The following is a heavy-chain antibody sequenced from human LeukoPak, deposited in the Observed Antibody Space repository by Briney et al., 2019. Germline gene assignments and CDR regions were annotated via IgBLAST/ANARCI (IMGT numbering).Heavy chain of an antibody. D-gene: IGHD3-10*01. Sequence: GGSLRLSCAASGFTFSSYWMSWVRQAPGKGLEWVANIKQDGSEKYYVDSLKGRFTISRDNTKNSLYLQMNSLRAEDTAVYYCARDLVVTMVRGVIDYYYYGMDVWGQGTTVTVSS. CDR3: ARDLVVTMVRGVIDYYYYGMDV. CDR2: IKQDGSEK. V-gene: IGHV3-7*03. J-gene: IGHJ6*02. CDR1: GFTFSSYW.